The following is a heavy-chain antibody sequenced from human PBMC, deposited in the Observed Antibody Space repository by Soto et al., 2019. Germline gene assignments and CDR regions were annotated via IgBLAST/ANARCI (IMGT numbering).Heavy chain of an antibody. CDR1: GGSMNAHF. CDR2: IHISGTT. J-gene: IGHJ4*02. Sequence: SETLSLTCTVSGGSMNAHFWGWIRQSAGKGLEWIGHIHISGTTTYNPSLKSRITMSIDPPKNQLSLKLTSVTAADTAVYCCARINGGSPDFWGQGTLVTVSS. CDR3: ARINGGSPDF. V-gene: IGHV4-4*07. D-gene: IGHD2-15*01.